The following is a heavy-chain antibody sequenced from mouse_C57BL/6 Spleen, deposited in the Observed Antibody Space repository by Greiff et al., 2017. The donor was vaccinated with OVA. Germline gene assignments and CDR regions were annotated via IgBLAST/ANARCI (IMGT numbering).Heavy chain of an antibody. D-gene: IGHD2-3*01. CDR3: ARGDDGYGYFDY. Sequence: QVQLQQPGAELVMPGASVKLSCKASGYTFTSYWMHWVKQRPGQGLEWIGEIDPSDSYTNYNQKFKGKSTLTVDKSSSTAYMQLSSLTSEDSAVYYCARGDDGYGYFDYWGQGTTLTVSS. CDR1: GYTFTSYW. CDR2: IDPSDSYT. V-gene: IGHV1-69*01. J-gene: IGHJ2*01.